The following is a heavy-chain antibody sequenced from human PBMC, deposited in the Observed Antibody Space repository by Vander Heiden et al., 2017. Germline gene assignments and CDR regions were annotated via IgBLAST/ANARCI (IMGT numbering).Heavy chain of an antibody. CDR1: GFTFSSDG. Sequence: QVQLVESGGGVVQPGRSLRLSCAASGFTFSSDGMHWVRQAPGKGLGWVAVIWYDGSNKYYADSVKGRFTISRDNSKNTLYLQMNSLRAEDTAVYYCARDRGGYCSGGSCYPTLGMDVWGQGTTVTVSS. D-gene: IGHD2-15*01. CDR2: IWYDGSNK. CDR3: ARDRGGYCSGGSCYPTLGMDV. J-gene: IGHJ6*02. V-gene: IGHV3-33*01.